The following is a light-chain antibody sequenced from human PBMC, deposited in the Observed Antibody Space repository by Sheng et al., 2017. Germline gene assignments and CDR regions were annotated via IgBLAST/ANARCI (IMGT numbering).Light chain of an antibody. CDR2: KAS. CDR1: QSISSW. CDR3: QQSYTTPQT. J-gene: IGKJ1*01. V-gene: IGKV1-5*03. Sequence: DIQMTQSPSTLSASVGDRVTITCRASQSISSWLAWYQQKPGKAPKLLIYKASSLESGVPSRFSGSESGTDFTLTISSLQPEDFATYYCQQSYTTPQTFGQGTKVEIK.